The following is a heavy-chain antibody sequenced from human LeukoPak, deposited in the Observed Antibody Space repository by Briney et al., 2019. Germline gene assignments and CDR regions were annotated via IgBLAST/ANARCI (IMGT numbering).Heavy chain of an antibody. J-gene: IGHJ3*02. V-gene: IGHV1-18*01. D-gene: IGHD3-16*02. CDR3: AVIRLSFDAFDI. CDR1: GYTFTSYG. CDR2: ISAYNGNT. Sequence: ASVKVSCKASGYTFTSYGISWVRQAPGQGLEWMGWISAYNGNTNYAQKLQGRVTMTTDTSTSTAYMELRSLRSDDTAVYYCAVIRLSFDAFDIWGQGTMVTVSS.